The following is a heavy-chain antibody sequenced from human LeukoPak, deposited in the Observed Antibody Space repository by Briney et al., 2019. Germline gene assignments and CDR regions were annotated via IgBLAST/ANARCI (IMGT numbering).Heavy chain of an antibody. Sequence: GGSLRLSCAASEFTVSNFWMSWVRQAPGKGLEWVANTNTDGSEKYYVDSVKGRVTISRDNAMNFLYLQLNSLRVDDTAVYYCAGDSGSCRGCAFDIWGQGTVVTVSS. J-gene: IGHJ3*02. V-gene: IGHV3-7*01. CDR2: TNTDGSEK. D-gene: IGHD1-26*01. CDR1: EFTVSNFW. CDR3: AGDSGSCRGCAFDI.